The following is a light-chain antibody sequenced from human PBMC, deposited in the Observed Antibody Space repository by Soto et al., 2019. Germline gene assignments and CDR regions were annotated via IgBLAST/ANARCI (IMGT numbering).Light chain of an antibody. Sequence: QSVLTQPPSVSAAPGQKVTISCSGSSSNIGNNYVSWYQQPPGTAPKLLIYDNNKRPSGIPDRFSGSRSGTSATLGITGLQTGDEADYYCGTWDYSLSGVVFGGGTKLTVL. CDR3: GTWDYSLSGVV. V-gene: IGLV1-51*01. J-gene: IGLJ2*01. CDR1: SSNIGNNY. CDR2: DNN.